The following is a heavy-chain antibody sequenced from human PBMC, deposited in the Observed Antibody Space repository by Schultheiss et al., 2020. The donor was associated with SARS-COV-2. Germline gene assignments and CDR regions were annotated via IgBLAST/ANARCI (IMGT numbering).Heavy chain of an antibody. CDR3: ARGGYCSSTSCYTDFDP. D-gene: IGHD2-2*02. CDR1: GGSISNYY. Sequence: SETLSLTCTVSGGSISNYYWSWIRQPAGKGLEWIGRIYTSGSTNYNPSLKSRVTMSVDTSKNQFSLKLSSVTAADTAVYYCARGGYCSSTSCYTDFDPWGQGTLVTVSS. J-gene: IGHJ5*02. V-gene: IGHV4-4*07. CDR2: IYTSGST.